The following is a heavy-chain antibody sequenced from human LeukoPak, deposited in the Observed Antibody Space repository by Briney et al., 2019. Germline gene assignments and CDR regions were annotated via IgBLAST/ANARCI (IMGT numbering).Heavy chain of an antibody. CDR2: INHSGST. CDR3: ARGALANYYGSGTNWFDP. J-gene: IGHJ5*02. D-gene: IGHD3-10*01. V-gene: IGHV4-34*01. Sequence: SETLSLTCAVYGGSFSGYYWSWIRQPPGKGLEWIGEINHSGSTNYNPSLKSRVTISVDTSKNQFSLKLSSVTAADTAVYYCARGALANYYGSGTNWFDPWGQGTLVTVSS. CDR1: GGSFSGYY.